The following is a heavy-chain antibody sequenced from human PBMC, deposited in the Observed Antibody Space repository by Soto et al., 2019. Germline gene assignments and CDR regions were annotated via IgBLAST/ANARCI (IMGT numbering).Heavy chain of an antibody. Sequence: GGSLRLSCAASGFTFSSYAMHWVRQAPGKGLEWVAVISYGGTTDYAAPVKGRFTISRDDSKNTLYLELNSLKTEDTAVYYCTTDYDILTIRWNAFEIWGQGTMVTVSS. D-gene: IGHD3-9*01. CDR2: ISYGGTT. CDR1: GFTFSSYA. J-gene: IGHJ3*02. CDR3: TTDYDILTIRWNAFEI. V-gene: IGHV3-15*01.